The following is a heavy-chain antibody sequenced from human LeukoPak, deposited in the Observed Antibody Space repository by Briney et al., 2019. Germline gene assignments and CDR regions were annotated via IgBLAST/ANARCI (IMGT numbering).Heavy chain of an antibody. CDR3: GRATYTSIWFHDAFDI. D-gene: IGHD6-13*01. CDR2: INPYSGAT. Sequence: ASVKVSCKASGGTFSSYAISWVRQAPGQGLEWMGWINPYSGATNSAQKFQGRVTMTRDTSISTAYMELSMLTSDDTAVYYCGRATYTSIWFHDAFDIWGQGTMVTVSS. V-gene: IGHV1-2*02. CDR1: GGTFSSYA. J-gene: IGHJ3*02.